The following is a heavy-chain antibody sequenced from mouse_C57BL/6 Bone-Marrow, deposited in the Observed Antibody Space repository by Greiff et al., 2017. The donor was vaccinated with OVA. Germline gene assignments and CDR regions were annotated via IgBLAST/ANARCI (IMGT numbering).Heavy chain of an antibody. CDR1: GYSITSGYY. CDR2: ISYDGSN. V-gene: IGHV3-6*01. J-gene: IGHJ4*01. CDR3: ARPLYYSNYDYYAMDY. Sequence: VQLKESGPGLVKPSQSLSLTCSVTGYSITSGYYWNWIRQFPGNKLEWMGYISYDGSNNYNPSLKNRISITRDTSKNQFFLKLNSVTTEDTATYYCARPLYYSNYDYYAMDYWGQGTSVTVSS. D-gene: IGHD2-5*01.